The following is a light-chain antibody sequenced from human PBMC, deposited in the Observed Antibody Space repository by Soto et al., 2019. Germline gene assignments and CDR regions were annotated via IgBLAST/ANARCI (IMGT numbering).Light chain of an antibody. Sequence: QSVLTQPPSVSGAPGQRVTISCTGSRSNIGAGYDVHWYQQLPGTAPKLLIYDNNNRPSGVPDRFSGSKSGTSASLAITGLQAEDEADYYCQSYDSSLSGSTVFGTGTKLTVL. CDR1: RSNIGAGYD. J-gene: IGLJ1*01. CDR3: QSYDSSLSGSTV. CDR2: DNN. V-gene: IGLV1-40*01.